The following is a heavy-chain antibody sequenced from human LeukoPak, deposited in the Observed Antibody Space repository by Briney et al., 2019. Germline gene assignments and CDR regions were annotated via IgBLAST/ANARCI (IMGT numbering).Heavy chain of an antibody. Sequence: PSETPSLTCAVSGYSTSSGYYWGWIRQPPGKGLEWIGSIYHSGSTYYNPSLKSRVTISLDTSKSQFSLKLSSVTAADTAVYYCARAQSYYHSSGYYYASFFDHWGQGTLVTVSS. CDR1: GYSTSSGYY. V-gene: IGHV4-38-2*01. D-gene: IGHD3-22*01. J-gene: IGHJ4*02. CDR3: ARAQSYYHSSGYYYASFFDH. CDR2: IYHSGST.